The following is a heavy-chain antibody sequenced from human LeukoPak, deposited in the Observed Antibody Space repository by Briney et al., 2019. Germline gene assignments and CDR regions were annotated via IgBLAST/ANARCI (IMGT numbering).Heavy chain of an antibody. J-gene: IGHJ6*03. CDR1: GYTFINNW. D-gene: IGHD6-19*01. CDR2: ISAYNGNT. CDR3: ARIGMQLAVAGVEGYYYYYMDV. V-gene: IGHV1-18*04. Sequence: GASVKVSCKASGYTFINNWMHWVRQAPGQGLEWMGWISAYNGNTNYAQKLQGRVTMTTDTSTSTAYMELRSLRSDDTAVYYCARIGMQLAVAGVEGYYYYYMDVGGKGTTVTVSS.